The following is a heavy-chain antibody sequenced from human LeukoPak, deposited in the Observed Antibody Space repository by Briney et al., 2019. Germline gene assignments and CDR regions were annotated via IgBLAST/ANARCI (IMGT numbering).Heavy chain of an antibody. D-gene: IGHD6-19*01. CDR1: GGTFSSYA. J-gene: IGHJ4*02. V-gene: IGHV1-69*13. CDR2: IIPIFGTA. CDR3: ARVAVAEYFDY. Sequence: SVKVSCTASGGTFSSYAISWVRQAPGQGLEWMGGIIPIFGTADYAQKFQGRVTITADESTSTAHMELSSLRSEDTAVYYCARVAVAEYFDYWGQGTLVTVSS.